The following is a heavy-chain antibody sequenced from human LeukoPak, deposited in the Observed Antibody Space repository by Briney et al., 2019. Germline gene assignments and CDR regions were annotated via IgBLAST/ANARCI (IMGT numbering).Heavy chain of an antibody. CDR3: ARDRGDFDY. CDR2: ISWDSGSI. V-gene: IGHV3-9*01. Sequence: PGGSLRLSCAASGFTFDDYAMHWVRQVPGKGLEWVSGISWDSGSIGYADSVKGRFTMSRDNAKNSLYLQMNSLRAEDTAVYYCARDRGDFDYWGQGTLVTVSS. J-gene: IGHJ4*02. CDR1: GFTFDDYA.